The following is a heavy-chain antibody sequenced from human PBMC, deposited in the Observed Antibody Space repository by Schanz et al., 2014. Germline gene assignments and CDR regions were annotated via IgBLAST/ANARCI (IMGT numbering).Heavy chain of an antibody. CDR1: GFSFSSYA. CDR2: MNESHSTI. CDR3: ARKVVATIGGYYDN. J-gene: IGHJ4*02. D-gene: IGHD5-12*01. V-gene: IGHV3-23*01. Sequence: EVQLLESGGGLVEPGGSLRLSCAASGFSFSSYAMGWVRQARGKGLEWVSAMNESHSTIYYADSVRGRFTISRDNAENTLFLQMNSLRAEDASVYYCARKVVATIGGYYDNWGQGTLVIVSS.